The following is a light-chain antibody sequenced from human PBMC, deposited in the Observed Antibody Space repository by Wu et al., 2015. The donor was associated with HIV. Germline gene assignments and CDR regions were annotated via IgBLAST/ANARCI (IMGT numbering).Light chain of an antibody. CDR1: QGISDR. CDR2: AAS. V-gene: IGKV1-12*01. CDR3: QQTNSFPFT. J-gene: IGKJ3*01. Sequence: DIQMTQSPSSMSASVGDRVTITCRASQGISDRLVWYQQISGKAPKLLIYAASVLQSGVPSRFSGRGSGTQFTLTIHPLLPEDFATYFCQQTNSFPFTFGPGTKVDVK.